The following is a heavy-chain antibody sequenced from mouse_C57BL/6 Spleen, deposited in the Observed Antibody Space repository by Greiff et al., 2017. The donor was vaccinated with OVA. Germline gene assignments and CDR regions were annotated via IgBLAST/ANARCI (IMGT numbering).Heavy chain of an antibody. CDR2: INPNNGGT. J-gene: IGHJ2*01. D-gene: IGHD1-1*01. V-gene: IGHV1-22*01. Sequence: EVQRVESGPELVKPGASVKMSCKASGYTFTDYNMHWVKQSHGKSLEWIGYINPNNGGTSYNQKFKGKATLTLNKSSSTAYMELRSLTSEDSAVYYCASIYYYGRNYFDYWGQGTTLTVSS. CDR1: GYTFTDYN. CDR3: ASIYYYGRNYFDY.